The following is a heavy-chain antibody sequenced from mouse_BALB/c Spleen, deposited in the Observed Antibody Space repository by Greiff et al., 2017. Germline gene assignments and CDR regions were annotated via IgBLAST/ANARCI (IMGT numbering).Heavy chain of an antibody. D-gene: IGHD1-1*01. CDR2: INPDSSTI. CDR3: ARCVTTVVERAWFAY. V-gene: IGHV4-1*02. Sequence: EVQLQESGGGLVQPGGSLKLSCAASGFDFSRYWMSWVRQAPGKGLEWIGEINPDSSTINYTPSLKDKFIISRDNAKNTLYLQMSKVRSEDTALYYCARCVTTVVERAWFAYWGQGTLVTVSA. CDR1: GFDFSRYW. J-gene: IGHJ3*01.